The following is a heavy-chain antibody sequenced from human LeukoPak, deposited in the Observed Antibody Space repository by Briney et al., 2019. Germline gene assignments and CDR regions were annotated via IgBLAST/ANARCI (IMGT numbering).Heavy chain of an antibody. CDR1: GGTFSSYA. V-gene: IGHV1-69*05. J-gene: IGHJ5*02. D-gene: IGHD5-18*01. CDR2: IIPIFGTA. Sequence: SVKVSCKASGGTFSSYAISWVRQAPGQGLEWMGGIIPIFGTANYAQKFQGRVTMTRDTSTSTVYMELSSLRSEDTAVYYCARSVTAYDNWFDPWGQGTLVTVSS. CDR3: ARSVTAYDNWFDP.